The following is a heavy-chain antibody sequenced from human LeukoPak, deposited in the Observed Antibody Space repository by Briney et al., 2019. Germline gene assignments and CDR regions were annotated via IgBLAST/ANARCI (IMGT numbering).Heavy chain of an antibody. J-gene: IGHJ4*02. Sequence: GGSLRLSCAASGFTFSSYAMSRVRQAPGKGLEWVSAISGSGGSTYYADSVKGRFTISRDNSKNTLYLRMNSLRAEDTAVYYCARGVSYPYFDYWGQGTLVTVSS. CDR3: ARGVSYPYFDY. D-gene: IGHD3-10*01. CDR2: ISGSGGST. CDR1: GFTFSSYA. V-gene: IGHV3-23*01.